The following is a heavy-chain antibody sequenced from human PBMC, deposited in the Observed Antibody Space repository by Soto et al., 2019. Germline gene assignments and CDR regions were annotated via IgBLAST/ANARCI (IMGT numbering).Heavy chain of an antibody. CDR3: ARAGRGGIDWLDP. CDR1: GFTVSSTY. Sequence: EVQLVESGGGLIQPGGSLRLSCVASGFTVSSTYMTWVRQAPGKGLEWVSVIYTGGTTYYADSVRGRFTISREDSNNTLHLQMNSLRADDTAVYYCARAGRGGIDWLDPWGQGTLVTVSS. J-gene: IGHJ5*02. D-gene: IGHD3-16*01. V-gene: IGHV3-53*01. CDR2: IYTGGTT.